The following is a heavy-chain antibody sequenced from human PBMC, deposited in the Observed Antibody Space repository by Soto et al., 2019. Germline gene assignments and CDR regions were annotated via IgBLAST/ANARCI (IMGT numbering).Heavy chain of an antibody. J-gene: IGHJ4*02. CDR3: ATAYDSSVMGFW. D-gene: IGHD3-22*01. CDR1: GYTLTELS. V-gene: IGHV1-24*01. CDR2: FDPEDGET. Sequence: ASVKVSCKVSGYTLTELSMHWVRQAPGKGLEWMGGFDPEDGETIYAQKFQGRVTMTEDTSTDTAYMELSSLRSGDTAVYYCATAYDSSVMGFWWGQGTLVTVSS.